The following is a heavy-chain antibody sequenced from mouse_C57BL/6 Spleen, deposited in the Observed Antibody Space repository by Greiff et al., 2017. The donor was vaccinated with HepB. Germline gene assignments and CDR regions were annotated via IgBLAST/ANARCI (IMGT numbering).Heavy chain of an antibody. J-gene: IGHJ3*01. CDR3: ARAGASELGGFAY. CDR2: INPSTGGT. D-gene: IGHD4-1*01. CDR1: GYSFTGYY. V-gene: IGHV1-42*01. Sequence: EVQLQQSGPELVKPGASVKISCKASGYSFTGYYMNWVKQSPEKSLEWIGEINPSTGGTTYNQKFKAKATLTVDKSSSTANMQLKSLTSEDSAVYYWARAGASELGGFAYWGQGTLVTVSA.